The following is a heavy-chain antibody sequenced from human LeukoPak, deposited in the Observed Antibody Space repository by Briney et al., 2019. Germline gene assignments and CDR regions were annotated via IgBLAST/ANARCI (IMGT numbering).Heavy chain of an antibody. CDR1: GGSISSGSYC. Sequence: PSETLSLTCTVSGGSISSGSYCWGWIRQPPGKGLEWIGSMFYSGSTYYNPSLKSRVTISVDTSKNQFSLKLSSVTAADTAVYYCERGFLYSGSYYGVFSYFDYWGQGTLVTVSS. J-gene: IGHJ4*02. D-gene: IGHD1-26*01. CDR2: MFYSGST. CDR3: ERGFLYSGSYYGVFSYFDY. V-gene: IGHV4-39*07.